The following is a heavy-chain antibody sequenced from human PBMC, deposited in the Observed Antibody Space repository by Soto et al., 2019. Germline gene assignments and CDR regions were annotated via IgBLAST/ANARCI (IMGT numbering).Heavy chain of an antibody. CDR1: GFTFSDYY. Sequence: GGSLRLSCAASGFTFSDYYMSWIRKAPGKGLEWVSYISSSSSYTNYADSVKGRFTISRDNAKNSLYLQMNSLRAEDTAVYYCARATTGPGPRFDPWGQGTLVTFSS. CDR3: ARATTGPGPRFDP. CDR2: ISSSSSYT. D-gene: IGHD1-1*01. V-gene: IGHV3-11*06. J-gene: IGHJ5*02.